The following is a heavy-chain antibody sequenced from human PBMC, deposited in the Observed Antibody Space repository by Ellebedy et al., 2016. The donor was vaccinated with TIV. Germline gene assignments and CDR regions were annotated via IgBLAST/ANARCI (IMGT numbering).Heavy chain of an antibody. CDR3: AKGSWKTSYECKH. D-gene: IGHD3-10*01. Sequence: GESLKISCTGSGFSFSNYAMIWVRQAPGQGLEWVSGIDNDGGRTFYADSVKGRFTISRDNSKNTLYVQMNSLRAEDTAIYYCAKGSWKTSYECKHWGQGTLVTVSS. J-gene: IGHJ4*02. V-gene: IGHV3-23*01. CDR2: IDNDGGRT. CDR1: GFSFSNYA.